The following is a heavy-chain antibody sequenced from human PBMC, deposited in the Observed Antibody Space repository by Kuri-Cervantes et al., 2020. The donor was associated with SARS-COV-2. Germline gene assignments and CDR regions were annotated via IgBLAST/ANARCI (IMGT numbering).Heavy chain of an antibody. CDR2: ISGSGGST. V-gene: IGHV3-23*01. CDR1: GLTFSSYA. J-gene: IGHJ6*02. CDR3: AKGELLWFGEQQSGGMDV. Sequence: GGALRLCCAASGLTFSSYAMSWVRQAPGKGLEWVSAISGSGGSTYYADSVKGRFTISRDNSKNTLYLQMNSLRAEDTAVYYCAKGELLWFGEQQSGGMDVWGQGTTVTVSS. D-gene: IGHD3-10*01.